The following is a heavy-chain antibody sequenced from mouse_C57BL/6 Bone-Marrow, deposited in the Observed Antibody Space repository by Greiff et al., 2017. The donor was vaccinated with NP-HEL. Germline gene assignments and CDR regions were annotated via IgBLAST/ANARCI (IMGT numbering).Heavy chain of an antibody. V-gene: IGHV1-53*01. J-gene: IGHJ4*01. CDR3: AREGLWGYYAMDY. D-gene: IGHD1-1*02. CDR2: INPSNGGT. Sequence: VQLQQPGTELVKPGASVKLSCKASGYTFTSYWMHWVKQRPGQGLEWIRNINPSNGGTNYNEKFKSKATLTVDKSSSTAYMQLSSLTSEDSAVYYGAREGLWGYYAMDYWGQGTSVTVSS. CDR1: GYTFTSYW.